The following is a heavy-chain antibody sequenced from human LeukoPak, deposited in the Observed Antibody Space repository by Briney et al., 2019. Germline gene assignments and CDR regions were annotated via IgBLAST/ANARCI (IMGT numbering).Heavy chain of an antibody. CDR1: GYTFTSYA. CDR3: ARDRVVVVPAAIRKYHYGMDV. Sequence: ASVKVSCKASGYTFTSYAMHWVRQAPGQRLEWMGWINAGNGNTKYSQKFQGRVTMTRDTSISTAYMELSRPRSDDTAVYYCARDRVVVVPAAIRKYHYGMDVWGQGTTVTVSS. J-gene: IGHJ6*02. D-gene: IGHD2-2*02. CDR2: INAGNGNT. V-gene: IGHV1-3*01.